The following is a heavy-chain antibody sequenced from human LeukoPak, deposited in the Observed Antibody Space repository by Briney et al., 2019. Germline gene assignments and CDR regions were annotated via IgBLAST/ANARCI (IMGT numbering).Heavy chain of an antibody. CDR3: ARDGRHDAFDI. V-gene: IGHV3-30*04. CDR1: GFSFNSFA. Sequence: PGRSLRLSCAASGFSFNSFAMHWVRQAPGKGLEWVALMSYDGTNKYYADSVKGRFTISRDNSKNTLYLQMNSLRAEDTAVYYCARDGRHDAFDIWGQGTMVTVSS. J-gene: IGHJ3*02. CDR2: MSYDGTNK. D-gene: IGHD1-26*01.